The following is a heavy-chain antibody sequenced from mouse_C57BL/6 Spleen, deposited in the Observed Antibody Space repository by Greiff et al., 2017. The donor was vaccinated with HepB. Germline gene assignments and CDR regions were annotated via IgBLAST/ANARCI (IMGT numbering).Heavy chain of an antibody. CDR3: ARREYDDAMDY. D-gene: IGHD2-3*01. Sequence: QVQLQQSGAELARPGASVKLSCKASGYTFTSYGISWVKQRTGQGLEWIGEIYPRSGNTYYNEKFKGKATLTADKSSSTAYMELRSLTSEDSAVYFCARREYDDAMDYWGQGTSVTVSS. J-gene: IGHJ4*01. CDR2: IYPRSGNT. V-gene: IGHV1-81*01. CDR1: GYTFTSYG.